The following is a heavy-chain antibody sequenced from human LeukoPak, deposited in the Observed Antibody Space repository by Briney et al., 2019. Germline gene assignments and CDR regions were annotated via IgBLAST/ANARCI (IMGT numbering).Heavy chain of an antibody. CDR3: AKVIREYDFWSGPFKNYYYYYMDV. CDR2: ISGSGGST. D-gene: IGHD3-3*01. Sequence: GGSLRLSCAASGFTFSSYAMSWVRQAPGKGLEWVSAISGSGGSTYYADSVKGRFTISRDNSKNTLYLQMNSLRAEDTAVYYCAKVIREYDFWSGPFKNYYYYYMDVWGKGTTVTVSS. CDR1: GFTFSSYA. J-gene: IGHJ6*03. V-gene: IGHV3-23*01.